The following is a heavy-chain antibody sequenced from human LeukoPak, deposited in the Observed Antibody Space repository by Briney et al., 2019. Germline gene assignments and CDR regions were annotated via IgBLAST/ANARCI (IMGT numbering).Heavy chain of an antibody. J-gene: IGHJ4*02. Sequence: GGSLRLSCAASGFTVSINYMSWVRQAPGKGPEWVSVIYSNGNTYYADSVKGRFIISRDNSKNTVYLQMNSLRAEDTAIYYCARDLTGTTSNWGQGTLVTVSS. CDR2: IYSNGNT. D-gene: IGHD1-1*01. CDR3: ARDLTGTTSN. V-gene: IGHV3-66*01. CDR1: GFTVSINY.